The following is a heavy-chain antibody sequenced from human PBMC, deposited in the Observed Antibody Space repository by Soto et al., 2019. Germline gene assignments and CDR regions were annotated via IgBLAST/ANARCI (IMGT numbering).Heavy chain of an antibody. CDR1: GGTFSGYV. J-gene: IGHJ4*02. CDR3: APRGLGVSSPPYFDD. CDR2: FVPLFGTT. Sequence: QLVQSGSEVKKPGSSVKVSCQASGGTFSGYVVTWVRQAPGQGLEWMGEFVPLFGTTNNAQRFSGRSTITAEEPTSTTDRERGALRADDTAVYYGAPRGLGVSSPPYFDDWGQGTLVTVSS. D-gene: IGHD2-2*01. V-gene: IGHV1-69*01.